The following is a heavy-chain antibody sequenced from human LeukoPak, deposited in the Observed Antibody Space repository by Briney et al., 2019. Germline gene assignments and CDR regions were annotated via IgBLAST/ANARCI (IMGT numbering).Heavy chain of an antibody. V-gene: IGHV4-59*12. Sequence: SETLSLTCGVSGGSISSYYWSWIRQPPGKGLEWIGYIYYSGSTNYNPSLKSRVTISVDTSKNQFSLKLSSVTAADTAVYYCAQIAVDAFDIWGHGTMVTVSS. CDR1: GGSISSYY. CDR2: IYYSGST. CDR3: AQIAVDAFDI. D-gene: IGHD6-19*01. J-gene: IGHJ3*02.